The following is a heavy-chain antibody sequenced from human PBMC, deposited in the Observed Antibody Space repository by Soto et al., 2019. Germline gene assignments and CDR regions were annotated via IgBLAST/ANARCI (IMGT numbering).Heavy chain of an antibody. D-gene: IGHD6-6*01. J-gene: IGHJ4*02. Sequence: QVQLVQSGAEVQKPGSSVKVSCKASGGTFSSYAISWVRQAPGQGLAWMGGIIPIFGTANYAQKFQGRVTITADESTSTAYMGLSSLRSEDTAVYYCARVFGSSPEGGPFDYWGQGTLVTVSS. CDR3: ARVFGSSPEGGPFDY. V-gene: IGHV1-69*01. CDR2: IIPIFGTA. CDR1: GGTFSSYA.